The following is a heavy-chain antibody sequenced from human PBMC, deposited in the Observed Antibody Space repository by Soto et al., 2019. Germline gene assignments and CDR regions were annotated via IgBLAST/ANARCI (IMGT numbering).Heavy chain of an antibody. D-gene: IGHD6-19*01. CDR2: INPNSGNT. J-gene: IGHJ4*02. CDR1: GYTFTSYD. Sequence: SVKVSCKASGYTFTSYDINWVRQATGQGLEWMGWINPNSGNTGYAQKFQGRVTMSVDTSKNQFSLKLSSVTAADTAVYYCAGARSGWYYFDYWGQGTLVTVSS. V-gene: IGHV1-8*01. CDR3: AGARSGWYYFDY.